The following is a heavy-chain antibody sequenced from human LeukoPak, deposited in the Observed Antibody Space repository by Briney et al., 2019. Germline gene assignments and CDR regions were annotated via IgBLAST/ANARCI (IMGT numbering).Heavy chain of an antibody. D-gene: IGHD6-19*01. CDR3: ARFAGEQWLGSFDY. CDR2: ISAYNGNT. J-gene: IGHJ4*02. V-gene: IGHV1-18*01. CDR1: AYTFTSYG. Sequence: ASVKLSCKASAYTFTSYGISRVRQPPGQGLEWMGWISAYNGNTNYAQKVQGRVTMTTDTSTSTAYMELRSLRSDGTAVYWCARFAGEQWLGSFDYWGQGTLVTVSS.